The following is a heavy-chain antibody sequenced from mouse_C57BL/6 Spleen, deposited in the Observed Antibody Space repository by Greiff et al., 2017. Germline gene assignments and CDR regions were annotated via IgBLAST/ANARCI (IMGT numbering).Heavy chain of an antibody. V-gene: IGHV1-52*01. CDR3: AKTGTRDYFDY. J-gene: IGHJ2*01. CDR2: IDPSDSET. CDR1: GYTFTSYW. D-gene: IGHD4-1*01. Sequence: QVQLLQPGAELVRPGSSVKLSCKASGYTFTSYWMHWVKQRPIQGLEWIGNIDPSDSETHYNQKFKDKATLTVDKSSSTAYMQLSSLTSEDSAVYYCAKTGTRDYFDYWGQGTTLTVSS.